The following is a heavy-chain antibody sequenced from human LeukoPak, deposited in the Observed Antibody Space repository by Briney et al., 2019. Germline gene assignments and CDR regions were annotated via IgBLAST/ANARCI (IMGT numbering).Heavy chain of an antibody. V-gene: IGHV4-4*02. CDR2: IYHSGST. D-gene: IGHD3-3*01. CDR3: ASVDGDNVFGVVGHF. CDR1: GGSISSSNW. J-gene: IGHJ4*02. Sequence: NASETLSLTCAVSGGSISSSNWWSWVRQPPGKGLEWIGEIYHSGSTNYNPSLKSRVTISVDKSKNQFSLKLSSVTAADTAVYYCASVDGDNVFGVVGHFWGQGALVIVSS.